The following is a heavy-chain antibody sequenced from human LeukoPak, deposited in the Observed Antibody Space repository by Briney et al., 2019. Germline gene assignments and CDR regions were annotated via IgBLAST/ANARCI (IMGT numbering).Heavy chain of an antibody. CDR3: TTLYYYDSSGPPP. CDR1: GFTFSSYT. Sequence: GGSLRLSCAASGFTFSSYTMNWVRQPPGKGLEWVSNIGTSSTTIYYADSVKGRFTISRDNAKKSLYLQMNSLRAEDTAMYYCTTLYYYDSSGPPPWGQGTLVTVSS. J-gene: IGHJ5*02. D-gene: IGHD3-22*01. V-gene: IGHV3-48*04. CDR2: IGTSSTTI.